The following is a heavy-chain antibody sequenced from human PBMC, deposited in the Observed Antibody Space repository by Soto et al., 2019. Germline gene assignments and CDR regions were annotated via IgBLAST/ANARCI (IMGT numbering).Heavy chain of an antibody. CDR1: GGSISSYY. D-gene: IGHD3-9*01. Sequence: QVQLQESGPGLVKPSETLSLTCTVSGGSISSYYWSWIRQPPGKGLEWIGYIYYSGSTNYNPSLKSRVTISGDTSKNQFSLKLSSVTAADTAVYYCARGRPYYDILTGYYTLDYWGQGTLVNVSS. CDR2: IYYSGST. V-gene: IGHV4-59*01. J-gene: IGHJ4*02. CDR3: ARGRPYYDILTGYYTLDY.